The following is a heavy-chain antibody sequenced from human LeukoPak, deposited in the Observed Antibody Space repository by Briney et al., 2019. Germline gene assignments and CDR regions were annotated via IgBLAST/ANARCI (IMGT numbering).Heavy chain of an antibody. D-gene: IGHD6-19*01. CDR3: AREHVGYSSGWHDLDF. Sequence: TSETLSLTCSVSGGSISSNFWSWIRQPAGKGLEWIGRIYTSGITNYNPSLKSRVTMSVDTSKKQFSLSLSSVTAADTAVYYCAREHVGYSSGWHDLDFWGQGALVTVPS. J-gene: IGHJ4*02. V-gene: IGHV4-4*07. CDR1: GGSISSNF. CDR2: IYTSGIT.